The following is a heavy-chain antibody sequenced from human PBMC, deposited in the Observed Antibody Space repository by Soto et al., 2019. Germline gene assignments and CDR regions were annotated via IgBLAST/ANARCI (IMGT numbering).Heavy chain of an antibody. J-gene: IGHJ4*02. D-gene: IGHD2-2*01. Sequence: SETLSLTCTVSGGSISSSNYYWGWIRQPPGKGLEWVGSIYYSGSTYYNPSLKSRVTISVDTSKNQFSLKLSSVTAADTAVYYCARYLNEIVLVPPYFDYWGQGTLVTVSS. CDR1: GGSISSSNYY. CDR3: ARYLNEIVLVPPYFDY. V-gene: IGHV4-39*01. CDR2: IYYSGST.